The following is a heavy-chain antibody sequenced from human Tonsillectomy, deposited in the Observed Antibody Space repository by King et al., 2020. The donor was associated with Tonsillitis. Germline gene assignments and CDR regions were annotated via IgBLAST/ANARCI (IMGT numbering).Heavy chain of an antibody. CDR2: ISWDGSDT. Sequence: VQLVESGGAVVQRGGSLRVSCAASGFTFDDYAMHWVRHNPGQGLEWVSLISWDGSDTYYADSVKGRFTISRDNSKNSLYLQMNSLRTEDTGLYHCVKGRLGSGRVNFENWGQGTLVTVSS. J-gene: IGHJ4*02. V-gene: IGHV3-43*01. CDR3: VKGRLGSGRVNFEN. CDR1: GFTFDDYA. D-gene: IGHD3-10*01.